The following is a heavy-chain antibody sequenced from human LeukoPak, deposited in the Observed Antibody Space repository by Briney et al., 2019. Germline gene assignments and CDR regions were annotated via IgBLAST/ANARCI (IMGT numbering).Heavy chain of an antibody. D-gene: IGHD3-10*01. V-gene: IGHV3-21*01. CDR3: ARDYLGFGESGFDY. CDR2: ISSRSNYI. J-gene: IGHJ4*02. CDR1: GFSFSDHN. Sequence: EGSLRLSCAVSGFSFSDHNMNWVRQAPGKGLEWVASISSRSNYIYYADSLKGRVTVFRDNARNSLFLQMTSLRAEDTAVYYCARDYLGFGESGFDYWGQGTQVIVSS.